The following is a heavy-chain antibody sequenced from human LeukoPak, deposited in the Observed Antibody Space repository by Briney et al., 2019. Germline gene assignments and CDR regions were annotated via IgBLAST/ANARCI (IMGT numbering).Heavy chain of an antibody. Sequence: PSETLSLTCTVSGDSISSSNYYWGWIRQPPGKGLEWIGSLFYSGNTYYNPSLKSRVTISVDTSKNQFSLKLSSVTAADTAVYFCARGPYSYDSSGAFDIWGQGTMVTVSS. V-gene: IGHV4-39*07. CDR3: ARGPYSYDSSGAFDI. J-gene: IGHJ3*02. CDR1: GDSISSSNYY. CDR2: LFYSGNT. D-gene: IGHD3-22*01.